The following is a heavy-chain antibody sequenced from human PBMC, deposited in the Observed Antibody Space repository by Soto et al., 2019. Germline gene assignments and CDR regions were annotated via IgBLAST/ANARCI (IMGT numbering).Heavy chain of an antibody. V-gene: IGHV3-53*01. CDR3: ARGTPSAAGPCIDF. D-gene: IGHD6-13*01. CDR2: IYSGGST. J-gene: IGHJ4*01. CDR1: GFTVSSNY. Sequence: GGSLRLSCAASGFTVSSNYMSWVRQAPGKGLEWVSVIYSGGSTYYADSVKGRFTISRDNSKNTLYLQMNSLRAEDTAVYYCARGTPSAAGPCIDFWGHGTLVTVSS.